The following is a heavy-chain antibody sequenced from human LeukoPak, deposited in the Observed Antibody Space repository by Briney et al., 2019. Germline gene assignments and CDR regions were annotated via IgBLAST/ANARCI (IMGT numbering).Heavy chain of an antibody. J-gene: IGHJ3*02. CDR1: GYTFTGYY. CDR3: TREDDSSGYRPFDI. V-gene: IGHV1-2*06. CDR2: INPNSGGT. Sequence: ASVKVSCKASGYTFTGYYMHWVRQAPGQGLEWMGRINPNSGGTNYAQKFQGRVTMTRDTSISTAYMELSSLRSDDTAVYYCTREDDSSGYRPFDIWGQGTMVTVSS. D-gene: IGHD3-22*01.